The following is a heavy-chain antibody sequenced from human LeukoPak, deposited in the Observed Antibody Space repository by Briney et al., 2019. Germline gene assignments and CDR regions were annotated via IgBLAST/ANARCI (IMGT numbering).Heavy chain of an antibody. CDR3: ARDRKYDFWSGYYNFDY. J-gene: IGHJ4*02. CDR2: IKQDGSEK. D-gene: IGHD3-3*01. Sequence: GGSLRLSCAASGFTFSSYWMSWVRQAPGKGLEWVANIKQDGSEKYYVDSVKGRFTISGDNAKNSLYLQMNSLRAEDTAVYYCARDRKYDFWSGYYNFDYWGQGTLVTVSS. V-gene: IGHV3-7*01. CDR1: GFTFSSYW.